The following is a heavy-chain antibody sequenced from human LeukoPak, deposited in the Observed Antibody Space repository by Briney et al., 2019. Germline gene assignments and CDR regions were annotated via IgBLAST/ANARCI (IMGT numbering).Heavy chain of an antibody. CDR2: IYHSGGT. D-gene: IGHD5-24*01. V-gene: IGHV4-34*01. CDR1: GGSFSGYY. J-gene: IGHJ4*02. CDR3: ARGRDGYSS. Sequence: SETLSLTCAVYGGSFSGYYWSWIRQPPGKGLEWIGEIYHSGGTNYNPSLKSRLTISVDKSKNQFSLKLSSVTAADTAMYYCARGRDGYSSWGQGTLVTVSS.